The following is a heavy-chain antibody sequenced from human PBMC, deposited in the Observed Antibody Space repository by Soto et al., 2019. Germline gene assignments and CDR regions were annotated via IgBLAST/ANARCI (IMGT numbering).Heavy chain of an antibody. V-gene: IGHV3-23*01. CDR3: TKARSAWYLYYFDY. CDR2: ISGSGSST. CDR1: GFIFNNYA. D-gene: IGHD6-19*01. Sequence: GGSLRLSCAASGFIFNNYAMNWVRQAPGKGPEWVSGISGSGSSTYYADSVQGRFTISRDKSKNTLYLQMSSLRAEDTAIYYCTKARSAWYLYYFDYWGQGTLVTVSS. J-gene: IGHJ4*02.